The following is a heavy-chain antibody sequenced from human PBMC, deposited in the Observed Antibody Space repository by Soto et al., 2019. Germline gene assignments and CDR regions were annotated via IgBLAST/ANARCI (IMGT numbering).Heavy chain of an antibody. CDR2: ISYDGSDK. CDR3: AVMITFGGVLVD. J-gene: IGHJ4*02. D-gene: IGHD3-16*02. CDR1: GFIFSNYD. Sequence: QVLLVESGGGVVQPGRSLRLSCAASGFIFSNYDMHWVRQAPGKGLEWVAFISYDGSDKYYADSVKGRFTISRDNSKNTLFLQMNSLRVEDTAVYYCAVMITFGGVLVDWGQGTLVTVSS. V-gene: IGHV3-30*03.